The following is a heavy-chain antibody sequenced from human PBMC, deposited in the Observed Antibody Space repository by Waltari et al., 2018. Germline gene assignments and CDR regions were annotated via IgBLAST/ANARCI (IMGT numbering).Heavy chain of an antibody. D-gene: IGHD2-2*01. CDR3: ASKVRQVVPAAIVYFDY. CDR2: INQSGRT. J-gene: IGHJ4*02. CDR1: GGSFSGYY. V-gene: IGHV4-34*01. Sequence: QVQLQQWGAGLLKPSETLSLTCAVYGGSFSGYYWSWIRQPPGKGLEWIGEINQSGRTNDNPSLKSRVTRAVDRSKNQFSLKLGSVTAADTAVYYCASKVRQVVPAAIVYFDYWGQGTLVTVSS.